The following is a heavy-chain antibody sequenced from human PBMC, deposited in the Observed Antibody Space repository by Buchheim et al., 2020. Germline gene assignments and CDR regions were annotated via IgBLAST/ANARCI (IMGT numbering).Heavy chain of an antibody. CDR2: TYYSGST. Sequence: QVQLQESGPGLVKPSETLSLTCTVSGGSISSYYWSWIRQPPGKGLERIGYTYYSGSTNYNPSLKSRVTISVDTSKNQLSLKLSSVTAADTAVYYCARVYRGYCSGGSCYSNYFDYWGQGTL. J-gene: IGHJ4*02. V-gene: IGHV4-59*01. CDR1: GGSISSYY. CDR3: ARVYRGYCSGGSCYSNYFDY. D-gene: IGHD2-15*01.